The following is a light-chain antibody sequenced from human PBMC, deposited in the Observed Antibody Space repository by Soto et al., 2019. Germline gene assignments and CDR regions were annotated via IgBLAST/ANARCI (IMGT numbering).Light chain of an antibody. J-gene: IGLJ2*01. CDR3: AEWDDSLNGVV. CDR2: SNN. Sequence: QSVLTQPPSASGTPGQRVTISCSGSSSNIGSNIVNWYQQLPGTAPKLLIYSNNRRPSGVPDRFSGSTSGTSASLAISGLQSEDEADYYCAEWDDSLNGVVFGGGTKLTVL. V-gene: IGLV1-44*01. CDR1: SSNIGSNI.